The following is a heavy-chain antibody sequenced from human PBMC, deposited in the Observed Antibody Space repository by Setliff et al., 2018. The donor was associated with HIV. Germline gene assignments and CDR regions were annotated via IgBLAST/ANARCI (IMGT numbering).Heavy chain of an antibody. CDR3: ARDAERGYSYGYDY. D-gene: IGHD5-18*01. CDR1: GGSISSSGYY. J-gene: IGHJ4*02. CDR2: IYYSGST. Sequence: SETLSLTCTVSGGSISSSGYYWGWIRQPPGKGLEWIGTIYYSGSTYYNPSLKSRVTMSVDTSKNQFSLKLSSVTAADTAVYYCARDAERGYSYGYDYWGQGTQVTVS. V-gene: IGHV4-39*07.